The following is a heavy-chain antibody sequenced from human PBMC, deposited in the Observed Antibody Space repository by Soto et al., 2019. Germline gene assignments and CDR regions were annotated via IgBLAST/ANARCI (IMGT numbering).Heavy chain of an antibody. J-gene: IGHJ5*02. CDR3: ARGQRFSDWFDP. V-gene: IGHV4-4*07. Sequence: SETLSLTCTVSGGSISSYYWSWIRQPPGKGLEWIGRIYSSGSTNYNPSLKSRVTISLDTSMNHFSLRLSSVTAADTAVYYCARGQRFSDWFDPWGQGTLVTVSS. CDR1: GGSISSYY. D-gene: IGHD3-3*01. CDR2: IYSSGST.